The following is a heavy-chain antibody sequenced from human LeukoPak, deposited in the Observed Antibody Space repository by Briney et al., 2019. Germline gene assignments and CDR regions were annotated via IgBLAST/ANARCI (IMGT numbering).Heavy chain of an antibody. Sequence: PSETLSLTCTVYGGSFSGYYWSWIRQPPGKGLEWIGEINHSGSTNYNPSLKSRVTISVDTSKNQFSLKLSSVTAADTAVYYCARSWGGGSYFIDYWGQGTLVTVSS. CDR3: ARSWGGGSYFIDY. J-gene: IGHJ4*02. CDR2: INHSGST. CDR1: GGSFSGYY. D-gene: IGHD1-26*01. V-gene: IGHV4-34*01.